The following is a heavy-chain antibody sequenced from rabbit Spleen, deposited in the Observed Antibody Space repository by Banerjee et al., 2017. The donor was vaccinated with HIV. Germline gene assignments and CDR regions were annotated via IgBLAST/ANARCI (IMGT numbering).Heavy chain of an antibody. J-gene: IGHJ6*01. CDR2: VYTGSSGNT. V-gene: IGHV1S45*01. D-gene: IGHD6-1*01. CDR1: GFSLSASDF. CDR3: ARNNVGAPGYGHAIAL. Sequence: QEQVVESGGGLVQPEGSLTLTCTASGFSLSASDFIYWVRQAPGKGLEWIACVYTGSSGNTYYASWAKGRFAISKTSSTTVTLQMTDLTAADTATYFCARNNVGAPGYGHAIALWGPGTLVT.